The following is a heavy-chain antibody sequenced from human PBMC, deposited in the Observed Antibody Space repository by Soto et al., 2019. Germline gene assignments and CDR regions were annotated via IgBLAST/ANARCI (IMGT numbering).Heavy chain of an antibody. J-gene: IGHJ4*02. CDR1: GYTFTGYF. V-gene: IGHV1-46*03. CDR2: INPNSGST. CDR3: ASSGRFLSPNCSGGSCYDY. D-gene: IGHD2-15*01. Sequence: ASVKVSCKASGYTFTGYFMHWVRQAPGQGLEWMGRINPNSGSTSYAQKFQGRVTMTRDTSTSTVYMELSSLRSEDSAVYYCASSGRFLSPNCSGGSCYDYWGQGTLVTVSS.